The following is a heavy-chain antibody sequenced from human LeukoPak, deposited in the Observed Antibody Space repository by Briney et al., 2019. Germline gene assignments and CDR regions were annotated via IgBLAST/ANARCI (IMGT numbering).Heavy chain of an antibody. CDR1: GFTFSNYG. J-gene: IGHJ6*03. V-gene: IGHV3-30*02. D-gene: IGHD2-15*01. CDR3: AKDGWDCSSGSCPSYYYYMDV. Sequence: GGSLRLSCAASGFTFSNYGMDWARQAPGKGLEWVSFIRYDGSNKYYADSVKGRFTISRDNSKNALYLQMNSLRPEDTAMYYCAKDGWDCSSGSCPSYYYYMDVWGKGTTVTVSS. CDR2: IRYDGSNK.